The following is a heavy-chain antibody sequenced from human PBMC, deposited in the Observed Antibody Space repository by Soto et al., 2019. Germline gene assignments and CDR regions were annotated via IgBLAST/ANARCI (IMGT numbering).Heavy chain of an antibody. Sequence: SETLSLTCAVSGDSVTTNHWWSWVRQAPGKGLEWTGEAYHNGLTNYNPSLKSRVTMSVDTSKNQFSLKLTSVTAADTAIYYCARDAAVPGESDRFDYWGQGTLVTVSS. CDR3: ARDAAVPGESDRFDY. V-gene: IGHV4-4*02. CDR1: GDSVTTNHW. CDR2: AYHNGLT. D-gene: IGHD2-15*01. J-gene: IGHJ4*02.